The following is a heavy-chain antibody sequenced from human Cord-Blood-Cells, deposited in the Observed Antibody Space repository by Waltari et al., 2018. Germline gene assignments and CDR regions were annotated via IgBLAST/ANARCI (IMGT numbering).Heavy chain of an antibody. V-gene: IGHV3-73*02. CDR3: TRSISSSPSH. CDR1: GFTFSGSA. J-gene: IGHJ4*02. CDR2: IRSKANSYAT. D-gene: IGHD6-6*01. Sequence: EVQLVESGGGLVQPGGSLTLSCAASGFTFSGSAMLCVRQASGKGLEWVGRIRSKANSYATAYAASVKGRFTISRDDSKNTAYLQMNSLKTEDTAVYYCTRSISSSPSHWGQGTLVTVSS.